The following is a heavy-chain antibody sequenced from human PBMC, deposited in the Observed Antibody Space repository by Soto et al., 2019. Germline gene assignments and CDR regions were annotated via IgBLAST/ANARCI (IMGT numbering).Heavy chain of an antibody. V-gene: IGHV4-61*01. CDR1: GCSVTSGSYY. CDR2: IYYSGST. Sequence: SETLSLTCTVSGCSVTSGSYYWRWIRQPPGKGLEWIGYIYYSGSTNYNPSLKSRVTISVDTSKNQFSLKLSSVTAADTAVYYCARDYYDSSGYIIDIWGQGTMVT. J-gene: IGHJ3*02. CDR3: ARDYYDSSGYIIDI. D-gene: IGHD3-22*01.